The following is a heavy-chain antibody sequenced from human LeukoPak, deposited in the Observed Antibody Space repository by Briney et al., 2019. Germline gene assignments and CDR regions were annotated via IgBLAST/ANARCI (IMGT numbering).Heavy chain of an antibody. V-gene: IGHV1-2*02. J-gene: IGHJ4*02. CDR1: GYTFTGYY. CDR3: ASSWLFSPPIYYFDY. D-gene: IGHD3-22*01. Sequence: GASVKVSCKASGYTFTGYYMHWVRQAPGQGLEWMGWINPNSGGTNYAQKFQGRVTMTRDTSISTAYMELSRLRSDDTAVYYCASSWLFSPPIYYFDYWGQGTLVTVSS. CDR2: INPNSGGT.